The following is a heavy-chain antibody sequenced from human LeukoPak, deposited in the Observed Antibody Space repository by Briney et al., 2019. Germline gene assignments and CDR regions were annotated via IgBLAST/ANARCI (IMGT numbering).Heavy chain of an antibody. J-gene: IGHJ3*02. CDR3: ARDSYYYDSSADYGDDAFDI. Sequence: GGSLRLSCGASGFTFSDSAMNWVRQAPGKGLEWVSSISGYSTSAYYADSVKGRFTISRDNAKNSLYLQMNSLRAEDTALYYCARDSYYYDSSADYGDDAFDIWGQGTMVTVSS. CDR1: GFTFSDSA. CDR2: ISGYSTSA. V-gene: IGHV3-21*04. D-gene: IGHD3-22*01.